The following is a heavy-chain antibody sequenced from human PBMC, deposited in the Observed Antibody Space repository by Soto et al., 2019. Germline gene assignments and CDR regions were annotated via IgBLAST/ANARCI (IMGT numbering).Heavy chain of an antibody. CDR1: GGSISSYY. J-gene: IGHJ4*02. CDR2: IYYSGTT. CDR3: AREERRVTMVRGVIRVFDY. V-gene: IGHV4-59*12. D-gene: IGHD3-10*01. Sequence: PSETLSLTCTVSGGSISSYYWSWIRQPPGKGLEWIGYIYYSGTTNYNPSLKSRVTISVDTSKNQFSLKLSSVTAADTAVYYCAREERRVTMVRGVIRVFDYWGQGTLVTVS.